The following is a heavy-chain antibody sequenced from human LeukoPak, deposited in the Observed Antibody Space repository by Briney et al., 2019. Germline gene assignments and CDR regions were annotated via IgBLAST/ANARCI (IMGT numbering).Heavy chain of an antibody. CDR2: ITGAGDNT. D-gene: IGHD3-22*01. Sequence: GTSLRLSCAASGFSFRRYDMHWVRQAPGRGLEWVSVITGAGDNTYYADFVRGQFTISRDNSKNTLYLQMNSLRAEDSAVYYCAKVSLESSNYYHDFWGQGTMVSVSS. J-gene: IGHJ4*02. CDR3: AKVSLESSNYYHDF. V-gene: IGHV3-23*01. CDR1: GFSFRRYD.